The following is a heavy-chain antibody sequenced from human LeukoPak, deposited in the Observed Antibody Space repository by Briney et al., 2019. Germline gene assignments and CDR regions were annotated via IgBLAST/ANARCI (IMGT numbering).Heavy chain of an antibody. Sequence: SETLSLTCTVSGGSISSSSYYWGWIRQPPGKGLEWIGSIYTSGSTNYNPSLKSRVTISVDTSKNQFSLKLSSVTVADTAVYYCARHYGDFPTKASNWFDPWGQGKVVTVSS. D-gene: IGHD4-17*01. CDR3: ARHYGDFPTKASNWFDP. J-gene: IGHJ5*02. CDR1: GGSISSSSYY. CDR2: IYTSGST. V-gene: IGHV4-39*01.